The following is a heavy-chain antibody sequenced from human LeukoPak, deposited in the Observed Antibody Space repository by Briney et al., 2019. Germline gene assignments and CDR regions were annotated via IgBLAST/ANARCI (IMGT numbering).Heavy chain of an antibody. CDR3: AKMGRITMVRGVTRGWFDP. V-gene: IGHV4-59*12. J-gene: IGHJ5*02. CDR2: IYYSGST. D-gene: IGHD3-10*01. Sequence: SETLSLTCTVSGGSISSFYWSWIRQPPGKGLEWIGYIYYSGSTNYNPSLKSRVTISVDTSKDQFSLKLSSVTAADTAVYYCAKMGRITMVRGVTRGWFDPWGQGTLVTVSS. CDR1: GGSISSFY.